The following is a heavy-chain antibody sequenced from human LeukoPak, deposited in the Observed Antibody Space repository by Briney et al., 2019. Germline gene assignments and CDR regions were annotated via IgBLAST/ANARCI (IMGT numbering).Heavy chain of an antibody. CDR1: GFTFNGYW. Sequence: GGSLRLSCAASGFTFNGYWMSWVRQAPGKGLEWVANIKEDGSAQYYVGSVKGRFTISRDNAKNSLNLQMNSLRAEDTAVYYCAKVPKSSWYSPADYWGQGTLVTVSS. CDR2: IKEDGSAQ. J-gene: IGHJ4*02. D-gene: IGHD6-13*01. CDR3: AKVPKSSWYSPADY. V-gene: IGHV3-7*01.